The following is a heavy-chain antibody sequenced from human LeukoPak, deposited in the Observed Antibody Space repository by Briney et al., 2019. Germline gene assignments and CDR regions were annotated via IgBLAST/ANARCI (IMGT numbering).Heavy chain of an antibody. CDR3: ARGEDIVATMASPSLLRRNWFDP. D-gene: IGHD5-12*01. V-gene: IGHV4-34*01. CDR1: GGSFSGYY. Sequence: PSETLSLTCAVYGGSFSGYYWSWIRQPPGKGLEWIGEINHSGSTNYNPSLKSRVTMSVDTSKNQFSLKLSSVTAADTAVYYCARGEDIVATMASPSLLRRNWFDPWGQGTLVTVSS. J-gene: IGHJ5*02. CDR2: INHSGST.